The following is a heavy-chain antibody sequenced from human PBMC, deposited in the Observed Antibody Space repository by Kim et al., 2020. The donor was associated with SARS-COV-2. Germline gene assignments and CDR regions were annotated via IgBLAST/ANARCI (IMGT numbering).Heavy chain of an antibody. Sequence: GGSLRLSCAASGFTFSSYAMHWVRQAPGKGLEWVAVISYDGSNKYYADSVKGRFTISRDNSKNTLYLQMNSLRAEDTAVYYCARDWAQSSGWLGPDYWGQGTLVTVSS. CDR2: ISYDGSNK. CDR1: GFTFSSYA. CDR3: ARDWAQSSGWLGPDY. D-gene: IGHD6-19*01. V-gene: IGHV3-30*04. J-gene: IGHJ4*02.